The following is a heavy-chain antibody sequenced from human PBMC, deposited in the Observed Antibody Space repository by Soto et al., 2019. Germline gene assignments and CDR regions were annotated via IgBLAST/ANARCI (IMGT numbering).Heavy chain of an antibody. CDR3: CVVKRRDQYSTSGYWFDP. V-gene: IGHV3-15*01. Sequence: GGSLRLSCAASGFTFSHAWMSWVRQAPGKGLEWVGRIKSKTDGETKDYGAPVRGRFTISRDDSKDTLYLQMNSLRIEDTAVYYCCVVKRRDQYSTSGYWFDPWGPGTLVTSPQ. CDR1: GFTFSHAW. D-gene: IGHD2-15*01. J-gene: IGHJ5*02. CDR2: IKSKTDGETK.